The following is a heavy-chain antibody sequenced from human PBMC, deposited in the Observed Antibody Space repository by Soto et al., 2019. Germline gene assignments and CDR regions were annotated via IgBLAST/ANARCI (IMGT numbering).Heavy chain of an antibody. J-gene: IGHJ4*02. CDR2: IYWDDDK. CDR3: AHRSNTPGWVLFDY. CDR1: GFSLYTSAVG. D-gene: IGHD2-8*01. Sequence: QITLKESGPTLVKPTQTLTLTCTFSGFSLYTSAVGVGWIRQPPGKALEWLALIYWDDDKRYSPSLKSRLTINKDSSKNQVVLIMTNMDPVDTATYYCAHRSNTPGWVLFDYWGQGSLVTVSS. V-gene: IGHV2-5*02.